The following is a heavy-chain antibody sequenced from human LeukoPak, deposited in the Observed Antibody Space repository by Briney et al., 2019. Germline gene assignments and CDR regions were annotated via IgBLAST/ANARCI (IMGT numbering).Heavy chain of an antibody. J-gene: IGHJ5*02. V-gene: IGHV5-51*01. D-gene: IGHD2-2*01. CDR2: IYPGDSDT. CDR1: GYSITSYW. CDR3: ARQGVPAALYNWFDP. Sequence: GESLKISCKGSGYSITSYWIGWVRQMPGKGLEWMGIIYPGDSDTRYSPSFQGQVTISADKSISTAYLQWSSLKASDTAMYYCARQGVPAALYNWFDPWGQGTLVTVSS.